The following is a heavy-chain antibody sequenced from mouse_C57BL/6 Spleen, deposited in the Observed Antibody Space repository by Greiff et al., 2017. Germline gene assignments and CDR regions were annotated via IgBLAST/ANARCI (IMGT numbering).Heavy chain of an antibody. J-gene: IGHJ3*01. D-gene: IGHD1-1*02. Sequence: VKLMESGAELVKPGASVKISCKASGYAFSSYWMNWVKQRPGKGLEWIGQIYPGDGDTNYNGKFKGKATLTADKSSSTAYMQLSSLTSEDSAVYFCAIWVGFAYWGQGTLVTVSA. CDR1: GYAFSSYW. CDR3: AIWVGFAY. CDR2: IYPGDGDT. V-gene: IGHV1-80*01.